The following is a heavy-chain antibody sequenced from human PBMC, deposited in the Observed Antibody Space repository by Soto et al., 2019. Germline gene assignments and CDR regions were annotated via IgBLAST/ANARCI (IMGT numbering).Heavy chain of an antibody. Sequence: SETLSLTCSVSGGSIRSGGYYWSWIRQHPGKGLEWIGYIYYSGSTYYNPSLKSRVTISVDTSKNQFSLKLSSVTAADTAVYYCARVFGFGGMDVWGQGTTVTVSS. CDR2: IYYSGST. CDR1: GGSIRSGGYY. CDR3: ARVFGFGGMDV. J-gene: IGHJ6*02. D-gene: IGHD3-10*01. V-gene: IGHV4-31*03.